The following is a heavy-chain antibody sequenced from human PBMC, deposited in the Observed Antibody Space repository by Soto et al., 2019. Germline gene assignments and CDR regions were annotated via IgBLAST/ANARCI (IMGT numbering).Heavy chain of an antibody. CDR1: GGSISSYY. Sequence: QVQLQESGPGLVKPSETLSLTCTVSGGSISSYYWTWIRQPPGKGLEWIGYIYDSGSTNYNPSLKSRVTITVDTSKNQFSLKLSSVTAADTAVYYCARRYGGNLAYWGQGTLVTVSS. J-gene: IGHJ4*02. CDR3: ARRYGGNLAY. V-gene: IGHV4-59*08. CDR2: IYDSGST. D-gene: IGHD2-15*01.